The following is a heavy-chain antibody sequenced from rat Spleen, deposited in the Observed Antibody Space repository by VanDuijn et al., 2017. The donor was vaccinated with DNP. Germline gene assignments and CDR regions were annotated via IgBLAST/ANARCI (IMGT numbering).Heavy chain of an antibody. D-gene: IGHD5-1*01. CDR1: GFTFSKYG. CDR3: ATGPLGAGY. V-gene: IGHV5-19*01. Sequence: EAQLVESGGGSVQPGRSLKLSCEASGFTFSKYGMPWIRQAPTKGLEWVASISPSGGSTYYRDSVKGRFTISRDNAKSTLYLQMDSLRSEDTATYYGATGPLGAGYWGQGVMVTVSS. J-gene: IGHJ2*01. CDR2: ISPSGGST.